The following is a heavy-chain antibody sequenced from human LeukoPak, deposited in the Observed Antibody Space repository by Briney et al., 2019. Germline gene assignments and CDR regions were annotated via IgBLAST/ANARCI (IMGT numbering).Heavy chain of an antibody. D-gene: IGHD3-22*01. CDR3: ARRKNYYDSSGYLGAFDI. Sequence: SETLSLTCTVSGGSISTYYWNWIRQPPGKGLEWIGYIYYSGSTNYNPSLKSRVTISVDTSKNQFSLKLSSVTAADTAVYYCARRKNYYDSSGYLGAFDIWGQGTMVTVSS. CDR1: GGSISTYY. V-gene: IGHV4-59*08. J-gene: IGHJ3*02. CDR2: IYYSGST.